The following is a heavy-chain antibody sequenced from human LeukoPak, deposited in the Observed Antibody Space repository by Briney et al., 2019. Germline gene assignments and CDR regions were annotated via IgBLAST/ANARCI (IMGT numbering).Heavy chain of an antibody. CDR2: INPHSGGT. CDR1: GYTFTNYY. V-gene: IGHV1-2*02. Sequence: ASVKVSCKASGYTFTNYYMHWVRQAPGQGLEWMGWINPHSGGTKYAQKFQGRVTMTRDTSISTAYMELSRLRSDDTAVYYCARSGYFDYWGQGTLVTVPS. CDR3: ARSGYFDY. J-gene: IGHJ4*02. D-gene: IGHD1-1*01.